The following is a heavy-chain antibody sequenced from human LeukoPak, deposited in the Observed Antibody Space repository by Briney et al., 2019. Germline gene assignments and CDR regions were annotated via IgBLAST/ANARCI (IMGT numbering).Heavy chain of an antibody. V-gene: IGHV4-39*07. CDR2: IYYSGST. Sequence: PSETLSLTCTVSGGSISSSSYYWGWIRQPPGKGLEWIGSIYYSGSTYYNPSLKSRVTISVDTSKNQFSLKLSSVTAADTAVYYCARTAPQQQPRKADYYYYMDVWGKGTTVTVSS. J-gene: IGHJ6*03. D-gene: IGHD6-13*01. CDR3: ARTAPQQQPRKADYYYYMDV. CDR1: GGSISSSSYY.